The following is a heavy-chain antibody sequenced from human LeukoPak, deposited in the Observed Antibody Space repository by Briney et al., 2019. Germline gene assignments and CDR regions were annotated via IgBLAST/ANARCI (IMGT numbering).Heavy chain of an antibody. D-gene: IGHD1-7*01. Sequence: SETLSLTCTVSGGSISSYYWSWIRQPPGKGLEWIGYIYYSGSTNYNPSLKSRVTISVDTSKNQFSLKLSSVTAADTAVYYCARDNYNWNYVYYYYMDVWGKGTTVTVSS. CDR3: ARDNYNWNYVYYYYMDV. CDR2: IYYSGST. V-gene: IGHV4-59*01. J-gene: IGHJ6*03. CDR1: GGSISSYY.